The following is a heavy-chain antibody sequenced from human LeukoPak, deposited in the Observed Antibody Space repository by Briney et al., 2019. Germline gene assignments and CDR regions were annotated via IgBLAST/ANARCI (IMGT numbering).Heavy chain of an antibody. D-gene: IGHD3-22*01. CDR3: ARDHYYDSSGYYY. Sequence: GGSLRLSCAASGFTFSSYEMNWVRQAPGKGLEWVSYISSSGSTIYYADSVKGRFTISRDNAKNSLYLQMNSLRAEDTAVYYCARDHYYDSSGYYYWGQGTLVTVSS. V-gene: IGHV3-48*03. J-gene: IGHJ4*02. CDR2: ISSSGSTI. CDR1: GFTFSSYE.